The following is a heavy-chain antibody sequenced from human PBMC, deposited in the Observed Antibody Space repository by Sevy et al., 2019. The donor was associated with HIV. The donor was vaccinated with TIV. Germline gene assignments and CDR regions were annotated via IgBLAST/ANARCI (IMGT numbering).Heavy chain of an antibody. V-gene: IGHV3-7*01. J-gene: IGHJ5*02. CDR2: IKQDGSEK. CDR3: ARDEGQGWFDP. Sequence: GGSPRLSCAASGFTFSNYWMSWVRQAPGKGLEWVANIKQDGSEKYYVDSVKGRFTISRDNAKNSLSLQMNSLRAGDTAMYYCARDEGQGWFDPWGQGTLVTVSS. CDR1: GFTFSNYW.